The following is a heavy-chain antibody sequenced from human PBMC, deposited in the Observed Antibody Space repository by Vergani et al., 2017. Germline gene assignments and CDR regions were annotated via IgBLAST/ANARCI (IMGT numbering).Heavy chain of an antibody. Sequence: EVQLLESGGGLVKPGGSLRLSCAASGFTFSSYSMNWVRQAPGKGLEWVSYISSSSSTIYYADSVKGRFTISRDNAKNSLYLQMNSLRAEDTAVYYCARDGTGYSSGWYTVNWFDPWGQGTLVTVSS. D-gene: IGHD6-19*01. J-gene: IGHJ5*02. CDR2: ISSSSSTI. V-gene: IGHV3-48*01. CDR3: ARDGTGYSSGWYTVNWFDP. CDR1: GFTFSSYS.